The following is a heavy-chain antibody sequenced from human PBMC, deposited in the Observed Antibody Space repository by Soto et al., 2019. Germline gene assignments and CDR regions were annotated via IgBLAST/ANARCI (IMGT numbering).Heavy chain of an antibody. CDR3: ASDPQDAFDI. Sequence: GGSLRLSCAASGFTFSSYAMSWVRQAPGKGLEWVSSISSSSSYIYYADSVKGRFTISRDNAKNSLYLQMNSLRAEDTAVYYCASDPQDAFDIWGKGTMVTVSS. CDR1: GFTFSSYA. V-gene: IGHV3-21*01. CDR2: ISSSSSYI. J-gene: IGHJ3*02.